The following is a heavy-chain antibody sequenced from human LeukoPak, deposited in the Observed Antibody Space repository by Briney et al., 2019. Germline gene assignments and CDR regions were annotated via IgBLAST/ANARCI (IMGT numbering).Heavy chain of an antibody. CDR1: GYTFTSYD. CDR3: ARVLGFGVVIIDLPWRD. D-gene: IGHD3-3*01. J-gene: IGHJ4*02. Sequence: GASVKVSCKASGYTFTSYDINGVRQATGQGLEWMGWMNPNSGNTGYAQKFQGRVTMTRNTSISTAYMELSSLRSEDTAVYYCARVLGFGVVIIDLPWRDWGQGTLVTVSS. V-gene: IGHV1-8*01. CDR2: MNPNSGNT.